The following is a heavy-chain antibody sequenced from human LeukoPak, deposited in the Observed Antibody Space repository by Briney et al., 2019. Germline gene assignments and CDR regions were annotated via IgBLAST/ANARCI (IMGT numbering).Heavy chain of an antibody. Sequence: GGSLRLSCAASGFTLTDYWMHWVRQAPGKGLVWVSRVNSDGSITTYADSVKGRFTISRDNARKMIYLQMNSLRDEDTALYYCSRDLTAWGQGTLVTVSS. D-gene: IGHD1-20*01. CDR1: GFTLTDYW. J-gene: IGHJ4*02. V-gene: IGHV3-74*01. CDR2: VNSDGSIT. CDR3: SRDLTA.